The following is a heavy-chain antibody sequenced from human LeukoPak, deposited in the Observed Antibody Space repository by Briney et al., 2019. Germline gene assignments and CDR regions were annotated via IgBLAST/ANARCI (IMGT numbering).Heavy chain of an antibody. Sequence: GESLKISCKGSGYSFTTYWIGWVRQMPGKGLEWMGIIYPGDSDTRYSPSFQGQVTISADKSITTAYLQWSSLKASDTAMYYCARIGRGISRSGSYYNRDYHLGYWGQGTLVTVSS. CDR1: GYSFTTYW. V-gene: IGHV5-51*01. D-gene: IGHD3-10*01. J-gene: IGHJ4*02. CDR3: ARIGRGISRSGSYYNRDYHLGY. CDR2: IYPGDSDT.